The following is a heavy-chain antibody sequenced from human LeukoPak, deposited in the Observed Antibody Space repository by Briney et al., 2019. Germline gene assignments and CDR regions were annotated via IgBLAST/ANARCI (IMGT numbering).Heavy chain of an antibody. D-gene: IGHD5-12*01. CDR3: NTEGNLRLSGGFDF. CDR1: GFTFSKAW. Sequence: GGSLRLSCAASGFTFSKAWMNWVRQAPGKGLEWVGRIRSKTDGGTTDYAAPAKGRFTISRDDSKNTLYLQMSSLKTEDTAVYYCNTEGNLRLSGGFDFWGQGILVIVSS. CDR2: IRSKTDGGTT. V-gene: IGHV3-15*07. J-gene: IGHJ4*02.